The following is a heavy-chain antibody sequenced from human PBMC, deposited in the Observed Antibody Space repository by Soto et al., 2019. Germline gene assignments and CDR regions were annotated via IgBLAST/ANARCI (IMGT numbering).Heavy chain of an antibody. V-gene: IGHV3-74*01. D-gene: IGHD2-15*01. CDR1: GFTFSSYW. CDR3: ARTPFSCSGQYYYDYGMDV. Sequence: GGSLRLSCAASGFTFSSYWLHWVRQAPGKGLVWVSRINSDGSSTSYADSVKGRFTISRDNAKNTLYLQMNSLRAEDTAVYYCARTPFSCSGQYYYDYGMDVWGQGTTVTVSS. J-gene: IGHJ6*02. CDR2: INSDGSST.